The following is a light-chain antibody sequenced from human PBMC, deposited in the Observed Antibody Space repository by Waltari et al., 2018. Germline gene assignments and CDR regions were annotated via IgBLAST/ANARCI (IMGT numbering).Light chain of an antibody. V-gene: IGLV3-21*01. CDR3: QVWDANTDPGV. CDR2: YDN. J-gene: IGLJ1*01. CDR1: NIESKS. Sequence: SYVLTQPPSVSVAPGETARITCGGNNIESKSVHWYRQRPGQAPVVVISYDNDRAAGIPGRLSGSNSGNTATLTISRVEAGDEADYYCQVWDANTDPGVFGTGTEVTVL.